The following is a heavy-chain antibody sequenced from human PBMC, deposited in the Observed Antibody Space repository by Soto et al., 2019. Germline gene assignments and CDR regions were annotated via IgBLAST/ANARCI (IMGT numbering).Heavy chain of an antibody. CDR3: TTDSPYYYDSSGYYTVPDY. D-gene: IGHD3-22*01. V-gene: IGHV3-15*01. Sequence: GGSLRLSCAASGFTFSNAWMSWVRQAPGKGLEWVGRIKSKTDGGTTDYAAPVKGRFTISRDDSKNTLYLQMNSLKTEDTAVYYCTTDSPYYYDSSGYYTVPDYWRQGTLVTVSS. CDR1: GFTFSNAW. J-gene: IGHJ4*02. CDR2: IKSKTDGGTT.